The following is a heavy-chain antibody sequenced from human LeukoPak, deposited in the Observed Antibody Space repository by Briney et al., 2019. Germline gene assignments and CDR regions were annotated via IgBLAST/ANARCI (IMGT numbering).Heavy chain of an antibody. CDR2: ISGSGGST. J-gene: IGHJ4*02. CDR3: AKAPTRSEGFDY. CDR1: GFTFSSYA. Sequence: PAGSLRLSCAASGFTFSSYAMSWVRQAPGKGLEWVSAISGSGGSTYYADSVKGRFTISRDNSKNTLYLQMNSLRAEDTAVYYCAKAPTRSEGFDYWGQGTLVTVSS. V-gene: IGHV3-23*01.